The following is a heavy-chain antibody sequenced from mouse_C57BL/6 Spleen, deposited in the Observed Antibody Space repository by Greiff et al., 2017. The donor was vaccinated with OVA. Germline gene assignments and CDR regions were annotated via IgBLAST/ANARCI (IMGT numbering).Heavy chain of an antibody. CDR3: AGYYYGSSYRSYWDVDV. D-gene: IGHD1-1*01. Sequence: EVQLQQSGPELVKPGASVKLSCKASGYSFTDYNMNWVKQSNGKSLEWIGVINPNYGTTSYNQQFTGKATLTVDQSSSTAYMQLNSLTSEDSAGYYCAGYYYGSSYRSYWDVDVWGTGTTVTVSS. J-gene: IGHJ1*03. V-gene: IGHV1-39*01. CDR2: INPNYGTT. CDR1: GYSFTDYN.